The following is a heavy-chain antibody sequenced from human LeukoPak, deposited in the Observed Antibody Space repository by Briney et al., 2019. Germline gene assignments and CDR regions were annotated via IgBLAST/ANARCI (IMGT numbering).Heavy chain of an antibody. V-gene: IGHV3-23*01. D-gene: IGHD1-26*01. J-gene: IGHJ4*02. CDR2: IRSSGFDT. CDR3: AKGVNSGNYYYFDY. Sequence: GGSLRLSCAASGSTFSNYAMTWVRQAPGKGLEWVSSIRSSGFDTYYAESVEGRFTISRDNSKNTLYLQMNSLRVEDTAIYYCAKGVNSGNYYYFDYWGQGTLATVSS. CDR1: GSTFSNYA.